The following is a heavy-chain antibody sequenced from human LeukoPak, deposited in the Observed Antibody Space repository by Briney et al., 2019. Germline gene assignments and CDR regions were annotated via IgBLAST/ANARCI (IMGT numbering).Heavy chain of an antibody. CDR3: AKARDRSGPYGDY. J-gene: IGHJ4*02. CDR1: GDSISSSNW. D-gene: IGHD3-22*01. Sequence: PSETLSLTCAVSGDSISSSNWWSWVRQPPGKGPEWIGEIYHSGSTNYNPSLKSRVTISVDKSKNQFSLKLTSVTAADTAVYYCAKARDRSGPYGDYWGQGTLVTVSS. CDR2: IYHSGST. V-gene: IGHV4-4*02.